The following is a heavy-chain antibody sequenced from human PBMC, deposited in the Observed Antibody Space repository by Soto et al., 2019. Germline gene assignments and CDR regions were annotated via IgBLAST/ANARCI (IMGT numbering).Heavy chain of an antibody. J-gene: IGHJ6*02. Sequence: QVQLVESGGGVVHPGRSLRLSCAASGFTFSSYGMHWVRQAPGKGLEWVAVISYDGSNKYYADSVKGRFTISRDNSKNTLYLQMNSLRAEDTAVYYCAKDRLSSGWYSDYYYGMDVWGQGTTVTVSS. CDR1: GFTFSSYG. D-gene: IGHD6-19*01. CDR2: ISYDGSNK. V-gene: IGHV3-30*18. CDR3: AKDRLSSGWYSDYYYGMDV.